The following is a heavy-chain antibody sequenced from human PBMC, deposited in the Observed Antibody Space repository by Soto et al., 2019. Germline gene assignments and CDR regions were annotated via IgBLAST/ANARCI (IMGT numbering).Heavy chain of an antibody. D-gene: IGHD3-16*01. CDR1: GGTFSSYA. J-gene: IGHJ3*02. CDR2: IIPIFGTA. Sequence: SVKVSCKACGGTFSSYASSWVRQAPGQGLEWMGGIIPIFGTANYAQKFQGRVTITADESTSTAYMELSSLRSEDTAVYYCAIHSQYYVGGPDAFAICAQGSSVTVS. V-gene: IGHV1-69*13. CDR3: AIHSQYYVGGPDAFAI.